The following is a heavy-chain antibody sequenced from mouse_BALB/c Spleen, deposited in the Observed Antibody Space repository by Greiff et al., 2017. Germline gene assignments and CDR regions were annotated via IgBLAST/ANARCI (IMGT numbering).Heavy chain of an antibody. CDR1: GYTFSSYW. J-gene: IGHJ4*01. CDR3: ARYGNYEYYYAMDY. V-gene: IGHV1-9*01. Sequence: VKLMESGAELMKPGASVKISCKATGYTFSSYWIEWVKQRPGHGLEWIGEILPGSGSTNYNEKFKGKATFTADTSSNTAYMQLSSLTSEDSAVYYCARYGNYEYYYAMDYWGQGTSVTVSS. D-gene: IGHD2-1*01. CDR2: ILPGSGST.